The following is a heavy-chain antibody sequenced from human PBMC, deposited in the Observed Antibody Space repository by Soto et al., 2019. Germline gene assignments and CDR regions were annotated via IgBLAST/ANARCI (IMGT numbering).Heavy chain of an antibody. V-gene: IGHV1-69*06. Sequence: QVQLVQSGAEVKTPGSSVSVSCKASGGTFNSFSIDWVRQAPGQGFEWMGGIIPMSGRPNDAQRFQGRVTFSADKSTNTVYMEVNSLTYEDTAVYYCTRRGHQSANWFAPWGQGTLVTVSS. CDR3: TRRGHQSANWFAP. CDR2: IIPMSGRP. CDR1: GGTFNSFS. J-gene: IGHJ5*02.